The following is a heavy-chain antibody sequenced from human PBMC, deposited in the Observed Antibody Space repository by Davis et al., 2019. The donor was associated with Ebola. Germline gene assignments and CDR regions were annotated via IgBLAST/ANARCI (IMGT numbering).Heavy chain of an antibody. V-gene: IGHV3-7*03. CDR2: IMTDGGEK. CDR3: ARDVSPETTGAAVAGTLYYDAFDI. CDR1: GFTFSRSW. J-gene: IGHJ3*02. D-gene: IGHD4-11*01. Sequence: PGGSLRLSCAASGFTFSRSWMTWVRQAPGKGLEWVANIMTDGGEKNYMDSVKGRFSISRDNAKNLLYLQLNSLRAEDTAVYYCARDVSPETTGAAVAGTLYYDAFDIWGQGTMVTVSS.